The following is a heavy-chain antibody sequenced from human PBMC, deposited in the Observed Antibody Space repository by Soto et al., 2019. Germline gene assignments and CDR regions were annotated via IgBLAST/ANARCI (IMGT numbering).Heavy chain of an antibody. CDR3: ARDGAVNSDYYGSGSYGAYYYYYGMDV. CDR2: INAGNGNT. D-gene: IGHD3-10*01. Sequence: AAVKVSCKASGYTFTIYAMRWVRQAPGQRLEWMGWINAGNGNTKYSQKFQGRVTITRDTSASTAYMELSSLRSEDTAVYYCARDGAVNSDYYGSGSYGAYYYYYGMDVWGQGTTVTGPS. V-gene: IGHV1-3*01. J-gene: IGHJ6*02. CDR1: GYTFTIYA.